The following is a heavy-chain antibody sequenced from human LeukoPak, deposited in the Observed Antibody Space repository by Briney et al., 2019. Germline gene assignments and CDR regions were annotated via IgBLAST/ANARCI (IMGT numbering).Heavy chain of an antibody. D-gene: IGHD3-22*01. CDR2: FDPEDGET. CDR1: GYTLTELS. Sequence: GASVKVSCKVSGYTLTELSMHWVRQAPGKGLEWMGGFDPEDGETIYAQKFQGRVTMTEDTSTDTTYMELSSLRSEDTAVYYCATDYYDSSGYYYYGMDVWGQGTTVTVSS. V-gene: IGHV1-24*01. J-gene: IGHJ6*02. CDR3: ATDYYDSSGYYYYGMDV.